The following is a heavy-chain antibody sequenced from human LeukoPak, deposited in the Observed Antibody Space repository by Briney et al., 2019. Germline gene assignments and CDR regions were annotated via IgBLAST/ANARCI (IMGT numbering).Heavy chain of an antibody. V-gene: IGHV1-8*01. CDR2: MNPNSGNT. Sequence: ASVNVSCTASGYTFTSYDINWVRQATGQGLEWMGWMNPNSGNTGYAQKFQGRVTMTRNTSISTAYMELSSLRSEDTAVYYCARGSDYGGNPYYYYGMDVWGQGTTVTVSS. CDR3: ARGSDYGGNPYYYYGMDV. J-gene: IGHJ6*02. D-gene: IGHD4-23*01. CDR1: GYTFTSYD.